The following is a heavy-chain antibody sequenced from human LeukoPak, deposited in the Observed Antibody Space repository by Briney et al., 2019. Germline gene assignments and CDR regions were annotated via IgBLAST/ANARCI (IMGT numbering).Heavy chain of an antibody. CDR2: IYTTGST. CDR1: NDSISSYY. CDR3: ARDRIGTPTPDFDY. D-gene: IGHD2-15*01. J-gene: IGHJ4*02. V-gene: IGHV4-4*07. Sequence: SEALSLTCPVYNDSISSYYWSWIRQPARKGLEWIGRIYTTGSTNYNPSLKSRVTMSVDTSKNQFSLKLSSVTAADTAVYYCARDRIGTPTPDFDYWGQGTLVTVSS.